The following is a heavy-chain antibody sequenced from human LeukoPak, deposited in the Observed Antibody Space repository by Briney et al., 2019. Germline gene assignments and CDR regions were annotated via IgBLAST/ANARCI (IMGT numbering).Heavy chain of an antibody. CDR2: IYYSGST. J-gene: IGHJ5*02. CDR3: ARQIAARRSWFDP. D-gene: IGHD6-6*01. CDR1: GGSISSYY. Sequence: KPSETLSLTCTVSGGSISSYYWSWIRQPPGKGLEWIGYIYYSGSTYYNPSLKSRVTISVDTSKNQFSLKLSSVTAADTAVYYCARQIAARRSWFDPWGQGTLVTVSS. V-gene: IGHV4-59*08.